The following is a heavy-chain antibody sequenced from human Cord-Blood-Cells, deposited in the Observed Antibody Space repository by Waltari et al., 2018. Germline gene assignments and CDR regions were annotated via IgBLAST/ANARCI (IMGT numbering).Heavy chain of an antibody. V-gene: IGHV4-34*01. J-gene: IGHJ6*02. CDR3: AKWEYYDSSGYYYYYYGMDV. Sequence: QVQLQQWGAGLLKPSETLSLTCAVYGGSFSGYYWSWIRQPPGKGLEWIGEINHSGSTNSNPSLKSRVTMSVDTSKNQFSLKLSSVTAADTAVYYCAKWEYYDSSGYYYYYYGMDVWGQGTTVTVSS. D-gene: IGHD3-22*01. CDR1: GGSFSGYY. CDR2: INHSGST.